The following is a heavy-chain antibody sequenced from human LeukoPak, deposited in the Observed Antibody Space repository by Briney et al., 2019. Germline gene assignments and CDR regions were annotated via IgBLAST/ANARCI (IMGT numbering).Heavy chain of an antibody. Sequence: ASVKVSCKASGGTFSSYAISWVRQAPGQGLEWMGGIIPIFGTANYAQKFQGRVTITADESTSTAYMELSSLRSEDTAVYYCERIGPPYSRSWSWFDPWGQGTLVTVSS. CDR3: ERIGPPYSRSWSWFDP. CDR1: GGTFSSYA. V-gene: IGHV1-69*01. D-gene: IGHD6-13*01. J-gene: IGHJ5*02. CDR2: IIPIFGTA.